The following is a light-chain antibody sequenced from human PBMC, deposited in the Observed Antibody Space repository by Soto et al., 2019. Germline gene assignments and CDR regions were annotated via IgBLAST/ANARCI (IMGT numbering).Light chain of an antibody. CDR2: YDD. CDR1: SSNIGNNA. CDR3: AAWDDSLNGYV. J-gene: IGLJ1*01. Sequence: QSVLTQPPSVSEAPWQRVTISCSGSSSNIGNNAVNWYQQLPGKAPKLLIYYDDLLPSGVSDRFSGSKSGTSASLAISGLQSEDEADYYCAAWDDSLNGYVFGTGTKVTVL. V-gene: IGLV1-36*01.